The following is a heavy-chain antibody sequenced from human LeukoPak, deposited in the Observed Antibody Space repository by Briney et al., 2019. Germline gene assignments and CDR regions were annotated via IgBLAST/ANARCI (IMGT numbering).Heavy chain of an antibody. D-gene: IGHD3-10*01. CDR3: ARLGVRGDYLGY. Sequence: PSETLSLTCTVSGGSISSSSYYWGWIRQPPGKGLEWIGSIYYSGSTYYNPSLKSRVTISVDTSKNQFSLKLSSVTAADTAVYYCARLGVRGDYLGYWGQGTLATVSS. CDR2: IYYSGST. V-gene: IGHV4-39*01. J-gene: IGHJ4*02. CDR1: GGSISSSSYY.